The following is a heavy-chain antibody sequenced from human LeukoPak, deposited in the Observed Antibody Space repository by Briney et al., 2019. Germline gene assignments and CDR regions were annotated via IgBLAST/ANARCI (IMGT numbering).Heavy chain of an antibody. V-gene: IGHV3-21*01. CDR3: AREGGYSYGYPYFDY. CDR1: GFTFSSYS. Sequence: GGSLRLPCAASGFTFSSYSMNWVRQAPGKGLEWVSSISSSSSYIYYADSVKGRFTISRDNAKNSLYLQMNSLRAEDTAVYYCAREGGYSYGYPYFDYWGQGTLVTVSS. J-gene: IGHJ4*02. D-gene: IGHD5-18*01. CDR2: ISSSSSYI.